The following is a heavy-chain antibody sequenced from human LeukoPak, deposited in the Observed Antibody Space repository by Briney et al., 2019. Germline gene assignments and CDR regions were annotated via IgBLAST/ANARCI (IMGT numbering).Heavy chain of an antibody. CDR1: GSSISSGYY. V-gene: IGHV4-38-2*01. CDR3: ARHGSYPRRRIDY. D-gene: IGHD1-26*01. J-gene: IGHJ4*02. Sequence: PSETLSLTCAVSGSSISSGYYWGWIRQPPGKGLEWIGSIYHSGSTNYNPSLKSRVTISVDTSKNQFSLKLSSVTAADTAVYYCARHGSYPRRRIDYWGQGTLVTVSS. CDR2: IYHSGST.